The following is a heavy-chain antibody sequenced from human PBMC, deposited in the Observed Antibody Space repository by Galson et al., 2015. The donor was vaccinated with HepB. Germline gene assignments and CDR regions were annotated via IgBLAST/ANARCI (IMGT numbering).Heavy chain of an antibody. V-gene: IGHV1-18*01. CDR3: ARVIRYDFWSGYGEGYYYYYYMDV. CDR1: GYTFTSYG. D-gene: IGHD3-3*01. J-gene: IGHJ6*03. CDR2: ISAYNGNT. Sequence: SVKVSCKASGYTFTSYGISWVRQAPGQGLEWMGWISAYNGNTNYAQKLQGRVTMTTDTSTSTAYMELRSLRSDDTAVYYCARVIRYDFWSGYGEGYYYYYYMDVWGKGTTVTVSS.